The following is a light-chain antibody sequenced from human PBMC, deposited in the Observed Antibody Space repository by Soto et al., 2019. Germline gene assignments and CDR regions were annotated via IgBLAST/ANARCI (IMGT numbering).Light chain of an antibody. CDR2: GVS. J-gene: IGLJ3*02. CDR3: SAYSAYTTLWL. V-gene: IGLV2-14*01. CDR1: ASDIGNYNY. Sequence: QSALTQPASVSGSPGQSITISCSGAASDIGNYNYVSWYQVHPGPAPKLLIYGVSNRPSGVSNRFSASKSGNAASLTISGLQAEDEADYYCSAYSAYTTLWLFGGGTKLTVL.